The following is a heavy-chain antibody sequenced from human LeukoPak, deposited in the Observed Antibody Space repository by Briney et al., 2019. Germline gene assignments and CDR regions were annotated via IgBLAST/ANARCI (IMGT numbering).Heavy chain of an antibody. CDR1: GYIFSSYA. J-gene: IGHJ6*02. D-gene: IGHD3-16*01. Sequence: GGSLRLSCAASGYIFSSYAMNWVRQAPGKGLEWVASINHNGNVNYYVDSVKGRFTISRGNAKNSLYLQMSNLRAEDTAVYFCARGGGLNVWGQGATVTVSS. CDR3: ARGGGLNV. V-gene: IGHV3-7*03. CDR2: INHNGNVN.